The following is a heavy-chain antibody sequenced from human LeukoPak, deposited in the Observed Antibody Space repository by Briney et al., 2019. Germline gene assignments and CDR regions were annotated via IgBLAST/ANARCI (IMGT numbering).Heavy chain of an antibody. D-gene: IGHD5-18*01. Sequence: ASVKVSCKASGYTFTSYDINWVRQTTGQGLEWMGWMNPNSGNTGYAQKFQGRVTMTRNTSINTAYMELSSLRSEDTAVYYCARRRLNGYSYGLDFDYWGQGTPVTVSS. CDR1: GYTFTSYD. CDR3: ARRRLNGYSYGLDFDY. V-gene: IGHV1-8*01. CDR2: MNPNSGNT. J-gene: IGHJ4*02.